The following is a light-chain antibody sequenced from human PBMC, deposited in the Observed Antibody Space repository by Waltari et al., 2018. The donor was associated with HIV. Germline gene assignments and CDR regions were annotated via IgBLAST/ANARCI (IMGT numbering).Light chain of an antibody. CDR2: KDS. Sequence: SYELTQPSSVSVSPGQTARITCSGDLLAKNYVRWFQQKPGQAPVLVMYKDSEWPSGIPARFSGSSSGTTVSLTIGGAQVDDEADYYCYSAADNSGLFGGGTKLTVL. CDR3: YSAADNSGL. V-gene: IGLV3-27*01. CDR1: LLAKNY. J-gene: IGLJ3*02.